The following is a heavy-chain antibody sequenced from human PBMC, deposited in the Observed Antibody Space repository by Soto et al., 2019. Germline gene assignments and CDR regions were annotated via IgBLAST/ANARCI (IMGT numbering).Heavy chain of an antibody. CDR1: GYTFISYD. CDR3: ARWGQNAAAGPKFDY. CDR2: MNPNTANT. V-gene: IGHV1-8*02. D-gene: IGHD2-15*01. J-gene: IGHJ4*02. Sequence: ASVKVSCQASGYTFISYDINWVRQAPGQGLEWIGWMNPNTANTGFAKKFQGRVTMTRDIPASTAYVELSGLRSEDTAVYYCARWGQNAAAGPKFDYWGQGTLVTVSS.